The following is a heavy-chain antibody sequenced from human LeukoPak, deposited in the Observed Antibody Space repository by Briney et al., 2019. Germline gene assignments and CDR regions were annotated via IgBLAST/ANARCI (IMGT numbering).Heavy chain of an antibody. CDR1: GFTFSSYS. CDR2: ISSSSSYI. CDR3: ARDRDYGGSPTDY. J-gene: IGHJ4*02. V-gene: IGHV3-21*01. Sequence: PGGSLRLSCAASGFTFSSYSMNWVRQAPGKGLEWVSSISSSSSYIYYADSVKGRFTISRDNAKNSLYLQMNSLRAEDTAVYYCARDRDYGGSPTDYWGQGTLVTVSS. D-gene: IGHD4-23*01.